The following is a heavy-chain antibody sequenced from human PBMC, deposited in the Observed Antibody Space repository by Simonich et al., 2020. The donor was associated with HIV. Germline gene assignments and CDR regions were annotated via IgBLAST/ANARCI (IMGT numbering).Heavy chain of an antibody. Sequence: QVQLQQWGAGLLKPSETLSLTCAVYGGSFSGYYWSWIRQPPGKGLEWIGEIYHSGSTKDNPARKSRVSISVDKSKNEFSLKLSSVTAADTAVYFCARLFNWNDGSTFDIWGQGTMVTVSS. J-gene: IGHJ3*02. CDR1: GGSFSGYY. CDR2: IYHSGST. CDR3: ARLFNWNDGSTFDI. D-gene: IGHD1-20*01. V-gene: IGHV4-34*01.